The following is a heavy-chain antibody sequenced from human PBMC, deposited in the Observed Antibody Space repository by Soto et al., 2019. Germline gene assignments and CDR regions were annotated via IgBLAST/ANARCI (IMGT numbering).Heavy chain of an antibody. CDR1: AFSLSTGGVG. D-gene: IGHD2-21*02. Sequence: QITLKESGPTLVKPTQTLTLTCTFSAFSLSTGGVGVGWIRQPPGKALEWLALIYWDDDKRYSPSLRSRLTITKDISKIQVVLTMTNMDPVATATYYCIQSRCGGDCLQSYASYYYYGMDVWGQGTTVTVSS. J-gene: IGHJ6*02. V-gene: IGHV2-5*02. CDR3: IQSRCGGDCLQSYASYYYYGMDV. CDR2: IYWDDDK.